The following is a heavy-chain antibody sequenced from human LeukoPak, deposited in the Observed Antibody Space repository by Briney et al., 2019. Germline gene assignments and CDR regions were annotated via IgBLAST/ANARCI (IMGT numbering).Heavy chain of an antibody. Sequence: SETLSLTCTVSGGSISSSSYYWGWIRQPPGKGLEWIGSIYYSGSTYYNPSLKSRVTISVDTSKNQFSLKLSSVTAADTAVYYCARSLPGGYDSSFDYWGQGTLVTVSS. CDR1: GGSISSSSYY. D-gene: IGHD5-12*01. V-gene: IGHV4-39*07. CDR3: ARSLPGGYDSSFDY. J-gene: IGHJ4*02. CDR2: IYYSGST.